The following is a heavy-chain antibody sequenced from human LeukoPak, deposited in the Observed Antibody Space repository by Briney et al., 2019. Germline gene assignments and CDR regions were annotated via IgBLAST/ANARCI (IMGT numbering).Heavy chain of an antibody. V-gene: IGHV3-23*01. Sequence: GGSLRLSCAASGFTFSSYGMSWVRQAPGKGLEWVSAISGSGGSTYYADSVKGRFTISRDNSKNTLYLQMNSLRAEDTAVYYCAKASREDWYFDLWGRGTLVTVSS. CDR3: AKASREDWYFDL. D-gene: IGHD5-24*01. CDR2: ISGSGGST. CDR1: GFTFSSYG. J-gene: IGHJ2*01.